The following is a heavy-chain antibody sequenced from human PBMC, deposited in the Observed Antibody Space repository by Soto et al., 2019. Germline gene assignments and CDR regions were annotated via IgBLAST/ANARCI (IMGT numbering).Heavy chain of an antibody. V-gene: IGHV1-8*01. CDR1: GYTFTSYD. D-gene: IGHD3-3*01. J-gene: IGHJ3*02. CDR2: MNPNSGNT. Sequence: QVQLVQSGAEVKKPGASVKVSCKASGYTFTSYDINWVRQATGQGLEWMGWMNPNSGNTGYAQKFQGRVNMTRNTSISTAYMELSSLRSEDTAVYYCARGGINDFLSGYWRPDDAFDIWGQGTMVTVSS. CDR3: ARGGINDFLSGYWRPDDAFDI.